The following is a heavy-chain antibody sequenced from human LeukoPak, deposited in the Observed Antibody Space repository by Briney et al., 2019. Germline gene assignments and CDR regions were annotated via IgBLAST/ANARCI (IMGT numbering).Heavy chain of an antibody. V-gene: IGHV3-30*02. Sequence: GGSLRLSCTASGFTFSSYGMHWVRQAPGKGLEWVAFIRYDGSNKYYADSVMGRFTISRDNSKNTLYLQMNSLRAEDTAVYYCAKGYSNYFDYWGQGTLVTVSS. D-gene: IGHD4-11*01. CDR3: AKGYSNYFDY. CDR1: GFTFSSYG. CDR2: IRYDGSNK. J-gene: IGHJ4*02.